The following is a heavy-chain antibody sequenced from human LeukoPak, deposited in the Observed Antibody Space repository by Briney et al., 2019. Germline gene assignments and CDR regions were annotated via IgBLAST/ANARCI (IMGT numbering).Heavy chain of an antibody. CDR2: SSAYNGNT. Sequence: GASVKVSCKASVYTFASYSISWVRQTPGQGLEWMWWSSAYNGNTNYAQKLQGRVTMTTDTSTSTAYMELTSLRSDDTPVYYCAREKTGCSSTSCYRIDPWGQGTLVTVSS. CDR3: AREKTGCSSTSCYRIDP. V-gene: IGHV1-18*01. D-gene: IGHD2-2*01. J-gene: IGHJ5*02. CDR1: VYTFASYS.